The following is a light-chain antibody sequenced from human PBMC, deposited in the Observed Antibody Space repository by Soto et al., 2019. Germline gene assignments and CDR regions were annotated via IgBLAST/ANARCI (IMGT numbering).Light chain of an antibody. CDR1: TSNIGAPYD. Sequence: QSVLTQPPSVSGAPGQRASTSCTGSTSNIGAPYDVHWYQHLPGTAPKLLIYGDNNRPSGVPDRFSGSKSGTSASLAITRLHAEDEADYYCQSYDISLHNYVFGTGTKLTVL. V-gene: IGLV1-40*01. CDR2: GDN. CDR3: QSYDISLHNYV. J-gene: IGLJ1*01.